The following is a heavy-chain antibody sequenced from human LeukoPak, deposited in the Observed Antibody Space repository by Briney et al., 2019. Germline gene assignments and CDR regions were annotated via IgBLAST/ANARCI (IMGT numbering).Heavy chain of an antibody. CDR2: ISAYNGNT. CDR1: GYTLTSYG. D-gene: IGHD3-9*01. V-gene: IGHV1-18*01. J-gene: IGHJ4*02. CDR3: ALLRYFDWPDGY. Sequence: GASVKVSCKASGYTLTSYGISWVRQAPGQGLEWMGWISAYNGNTNYAQKLQGRVTMTTDTSTSTAYMELRSLRSDDTAVYYCALLRYFDWPDGYWGQGTLVTVSS.